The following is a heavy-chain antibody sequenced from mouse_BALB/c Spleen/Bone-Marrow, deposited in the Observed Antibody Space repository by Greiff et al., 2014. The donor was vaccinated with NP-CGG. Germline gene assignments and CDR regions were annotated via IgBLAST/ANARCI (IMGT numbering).Heavy chain of an antibody. J-gene: IGHJ3*01. CDR3: AREGSTMITTEAWSAY. CDR2: INPYNDGT. Sequence: EVKLQESGPELVKPGASVKMSCKASGYTFTSYVMHWVKQKPGQGLEWIGYINPYNDGTKYNEKFKGKATLTSDKSSSTAYMELSSLTSEDSAVYYCAREGSTMITTEAWSAYWGQGTLVTVSA. CDR1: GYTFTSYV. D-gene: IGHD2-4*01. V-gene: IGHV1-14*01.